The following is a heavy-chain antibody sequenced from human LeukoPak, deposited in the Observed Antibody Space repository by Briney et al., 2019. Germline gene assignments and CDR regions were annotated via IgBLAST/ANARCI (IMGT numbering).Heavy chain of an antibody. D-gene: IGHD4-23*01. J-gene: IGHJ4*02. Sequence: SETLSLTCTVSGGSISSGGYYWSWIRQPPGKGLEWIGYIYYSGSTNYNPSLKSRVTISVDTSKNQFSLKLSSVTAADTAVYYCARGGGARRPFDCWGQGTLVTVSS. CDR3: ARGGGARRPFDC. CDR2: IYYSGST. V-gene: IGHV4-61*08. CDR1: GGSISSGGYY.